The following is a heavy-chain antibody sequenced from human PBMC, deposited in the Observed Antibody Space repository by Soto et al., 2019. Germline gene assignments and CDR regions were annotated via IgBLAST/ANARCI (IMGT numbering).Heavy chain of an antibody. CDR1: GYTLTELS. CDR3: ATLPVLDGFLYYFDY. J-gene: IGHJ4*02. CDR2: FDPEDGET. V-gene: IGHV1-24*01. D-gene: IGHD3-10*02. Sequence: ASVKVSCKVSGYTLTELSMHWVRQAPGKGLEWMGGFDPEDGETIYAQKFQGRVTMTEDTSTATAYMELSSLRSEDTAVYYCATLPVLDGFLYYFDYWGQGTLVTVSS.